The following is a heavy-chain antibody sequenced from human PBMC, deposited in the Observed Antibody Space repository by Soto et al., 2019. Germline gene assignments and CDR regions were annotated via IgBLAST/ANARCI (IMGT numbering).Heavy chain of an antibody. Sequence: HGGSLRLSCAASGFTFSSYGMHWVRQAPGKGLEWVAVISYDGSNKYYADSVKGRFTISRDNSKNTLYLQMNSLRAEDTAVYYCAKDWGLFDYWGQGTLVTVSS. J-gene: IGHJ4*02. CDR2: ISYDGSNK. D-gene: IGHD7-27*01. V-gene: IGHV3-30*18. CDR3: AKDWGLFDY. CDR1: GFTFSSYG.